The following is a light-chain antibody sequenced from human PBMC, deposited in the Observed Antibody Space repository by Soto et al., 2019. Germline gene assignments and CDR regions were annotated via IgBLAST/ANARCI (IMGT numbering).Light chain of an antibody. V-gene: IGLV1-51*01. CDR3: GTWDSSLRAVV. CDR2: DNN. J-gene: IGLJ1*01. CDR1: SSNIGKNY. Sequence: QSVLTQPPSVSAAPGHKVTISCSGSSSNIGKNYVCWYRQVPGTAPKLLIYDNNKRPSGIPDRFSGSKSGTSATLDITGLQTGDEADYYCGTWDSSLRAVVFGPGTKLTVL.